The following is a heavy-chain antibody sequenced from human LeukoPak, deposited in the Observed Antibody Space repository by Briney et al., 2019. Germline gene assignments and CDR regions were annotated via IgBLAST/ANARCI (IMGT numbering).Heavy chain of an antibody. D-gene: IGHD3-22*01. CDR3: ARGLPLGYYDSSGPSDWFDP. Sequence: SETLSLTCTVSGGSISSYNWSWIRQPAGKGLEWIGRIYTSGSTNYNPSLKSRVTMSVDTSKNQFSLKLSSVTAADTAVYHCARGLPLGYYDSSGPSDWFDPWGQGTLVTVSS. CDR1: GGSISSYN. CDR2: IYTSGST. J-gene: IGHJ5*02. V-gene: IGHV4-4*07.